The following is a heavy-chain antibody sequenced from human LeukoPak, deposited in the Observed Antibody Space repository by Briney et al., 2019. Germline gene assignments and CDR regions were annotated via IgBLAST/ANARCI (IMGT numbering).Heavy chain of an antibody. CDR3: ARDADTAMVTLSNYYYGMDV. J-gene: IGHJ6*04. CDR2: INPSGGST. CDR1: GYTFTSYY. D-gene: IGHD5-18*01. Sequence: ASVKVSCKASGYTFTSYYMHWVRQAPGQGLEWMGIINPSGGSTSYAQKFQGRVTMTRDTSTSTVYMELSSLRSEDTAVYYRARDADTAMVTLSNYYYGMDVWGKGTTVTVSS. V-gene: IGHV1-46*01.